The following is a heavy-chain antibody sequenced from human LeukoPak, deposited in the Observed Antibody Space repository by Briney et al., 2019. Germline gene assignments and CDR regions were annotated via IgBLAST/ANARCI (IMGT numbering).Heavy chain of an antibody. CDR1: GGSISNYY. CDR2: IYSRGTT. V-gene: IGHV4-4*09. Sequence: SETLSLTCSVSGGSISNYYWSWVRQPPGKGLEWIGYIYSRGTTKYNPSLMGRFTISVDTSKNQFSLELTSVTAADTAVYYCARLGTNYWGQGTLVTVSS. J-gene: IGHJ4*02. D-gene: IGHD3-10*01. CDR3: ARLGTNY.